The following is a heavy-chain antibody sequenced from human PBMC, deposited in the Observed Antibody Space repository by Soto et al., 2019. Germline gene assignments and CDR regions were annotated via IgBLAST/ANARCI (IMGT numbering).Heavy chain of an antibody. CDR2: IRRKANSYAT. V-gene: IGHV3-73*02. J-gene: IGHJ4*02. D-gene: IGHD6-13*01. Sequence: EVQLVESGGGLVQPGGPLKLSCAASGFTFSGSAMHWVRQASGKGPEWVGRIRRKANSYATAYAASVKGSFTISRDDSKNTAYLQTNSLKTEDTALYYCTRRGNSHGAALSDYWGQGTLVTVS. CDR1: GFTFSGSA. CDR3: TRRGNSHGAALSDY.